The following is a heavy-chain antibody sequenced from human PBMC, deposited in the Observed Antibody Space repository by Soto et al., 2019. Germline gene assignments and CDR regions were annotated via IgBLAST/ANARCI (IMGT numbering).Heavy chain of an antibody. CDR3: ARDGRYYDILTGYLTGPHGDY. CDR2: IKQDGSEK. J-gene: IGHJ4*02. Sequence: HPGGSLRLSCAASGCTFSSYWMSWVRQAPGKGLEWVANIKQDGSEKYYVDSVKGRFTISRDNAKNSLYLQMNSLRAEDTAVYYCARDGRYYDILTGYLTGPHGDYWGQGTLVTVSS. CDR1: GCTFSSYW. V-gene: IGHV3-7*01. D-gene: IGHD3-9*01.